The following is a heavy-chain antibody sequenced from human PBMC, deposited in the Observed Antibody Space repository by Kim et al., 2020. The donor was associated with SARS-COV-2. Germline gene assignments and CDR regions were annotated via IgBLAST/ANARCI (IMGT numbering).Heavy chain of an antibody. J-gene: IGHJ4*02. Sequence: ASVKVSCKASGYIFSRYAMNWVRQAPGQGLEWMGWINTNTGNPTYAQGFTGRFVFSLDTSVSTAYLQISSLKAEDTAVYYCARDLSQVIPVAGTSDYWGQGTLVTVSS. CDR1: GYIFSRYA. CDR3: ARDLSQVIPVAGTSDY. D-gene: IGHD6-19*01. V-gene: IGHV7-4-1*02. CDR2: INTNTGNP.